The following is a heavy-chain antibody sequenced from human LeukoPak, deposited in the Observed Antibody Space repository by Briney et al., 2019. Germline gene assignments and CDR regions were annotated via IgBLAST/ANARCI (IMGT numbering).Heavy chain of an antibody. Sequence: SSETLSLTCTVSGGSISSYYWSWIRQPAGKGLEWIGRIYSTGSTNYNPSLKSRVTMSVDTSKNQFSLRLRSGTAADTAVYYWARQIASGGTAGFDFWGQGALVTVSS. J-gene: IGHJ4*02. CDR3: ARQIASGGTAGFDF. D-gene: IGHD6-13*01. CDR1: GGSISSYY. CDR2: IYSTGST. V-gene: IGHV4-4*07.